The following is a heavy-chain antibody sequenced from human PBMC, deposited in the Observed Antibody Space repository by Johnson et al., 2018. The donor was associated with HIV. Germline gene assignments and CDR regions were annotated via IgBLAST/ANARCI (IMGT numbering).Heavy chain of an antibody. Sequence: VQLVESGGGVVQPGRSLRVSCGASGFTFSSYGMHWVRQAPGKGLEWVANIKEDGSETFYADSVKGRFIISRDNARNSVFLQMNSLRAEDTAVYYCASSWGNAFDIWGQGTMVTVSS. CDR2: IKEDGSET. CDR1: GFTFSSYG. CDR3: ASSWGNAFDI. V-gene: IGHV3-7*01. J-gene: IGHJ3*02. D-gene: IGHD7-27*01.